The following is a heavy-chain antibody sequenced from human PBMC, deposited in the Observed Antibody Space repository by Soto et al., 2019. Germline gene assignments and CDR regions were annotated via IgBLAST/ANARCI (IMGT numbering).Heavy chain of an antibody. J-gene: IGHJ4*02. CDR3: ARAGGSGYDYYFDY. V-gene: IGHV4-38-2*01. Sequence: SETLSLTCAVSGYSISSGYYWGWIRQPPGKGLEWIGSIYHSGSTYYNPSLKSRVTISVDTSKNQFSLKLSSVTAADTAVYYCARAGGSGYDYYFDYWGQGTLVTVSS. D-gene: IGHD5-12*01. CDR2: IYHSGST. CDR1: GYSISSGYY.